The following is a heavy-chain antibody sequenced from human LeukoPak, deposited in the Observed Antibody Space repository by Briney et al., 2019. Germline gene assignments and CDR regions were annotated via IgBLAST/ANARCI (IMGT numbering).Heavy chain of an antibody. D-gene: IGHD1-26*01. J-gene: IGHJ3*02. CDR3: ARHQWVPAFDI. CDR2: MHYTGST. Sequence: PSETLSLTCTVSGESMSGFYWNWIRQPPGKGLEWIGYMHYTGSTNYNPPLKSRVTISIDTSKNQFSLKLSSVTASDTAVYYCARHQWVPAFDIWGQGTMVTVSS. V-gene: IGHV4-59*08. CDR1: GESMSGFY.